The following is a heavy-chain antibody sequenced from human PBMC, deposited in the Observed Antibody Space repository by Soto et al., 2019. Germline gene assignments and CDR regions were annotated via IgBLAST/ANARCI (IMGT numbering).Heavy chain of an antibody. V-gene: IGHV4-59*01. J-gene: IGHJ4*02. CDR1: GGSISSYY. Sequence: SETLSLTCTVSGGSISSYYWSWIRQPPGKGLEWIGYIYYSGSTNYNPSLKSRVTISVDNAENSLYLHMNSLRAEDTALYYCAKDYYSDNSGSHFDYRGQGTLVTVSS. D-gene: IGHD3-22*01. CDR3: AKDYYSDNSGSHFDY. CDR2: IYYSGST.